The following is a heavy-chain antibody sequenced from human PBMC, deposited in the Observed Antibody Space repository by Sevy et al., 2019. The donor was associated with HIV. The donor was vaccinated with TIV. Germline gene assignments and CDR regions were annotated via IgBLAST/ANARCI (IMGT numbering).Heavy chain of an antibody. V-gene: IGHV4-59*01. D-gene: IGHD6-6*01. Sequence: SETLSLTCNVSSVSITRSYWNWIRQTPGKGLEWIAFVYYTGKTNYNPSLKSRVTVSLDTSTSQFSLKLSSVTAADTAVYYCARGGAGRQFDYYYYMDVWGNGTTVTVSS. CDR1: SVSITRSY. CDR3: ARGGAGRQFDYYYYMDV. CDR2: VYYTGKT. J-gene: IGHJ6*03.